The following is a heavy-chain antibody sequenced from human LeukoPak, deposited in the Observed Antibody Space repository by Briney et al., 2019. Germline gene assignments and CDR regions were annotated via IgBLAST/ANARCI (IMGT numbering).Heavy chain of an antibody. CDR2: IYYSGNT. D-gene: IGHD3-9*01. Sequence: SETLSLTCTVSGGSISSSSYYWGWIRQPPGKGLEWIVSIYYSGNTYYSPSLKSRVTISVDTSRNQFSLKLTSVTAADTAVYYCARHADYDILTGLFDHWGQGTLVTVSS. V-gene: IGHV4-39*01. CDR3: ARHADYDILTGLFDH. CDR1: GGSISSSSYY. J-gene: IGHJ5*02.